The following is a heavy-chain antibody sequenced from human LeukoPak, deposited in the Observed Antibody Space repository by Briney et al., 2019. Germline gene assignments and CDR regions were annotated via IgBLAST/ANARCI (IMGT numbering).Heavy chain of an antibody. J-gene: IGHJ6*03. Sequence: SETLSLTCAVYGGSFSGYYWSWIRQPPGKGLEWIGEINHSGSTNYNPSLKSRVTISVDTSKNQFSLKLSSVTAADTAVYYCARERGRSYGSVPYYYFYMDVWGKGTTVTVSS. CDR2: INHSGST. CDR3: ARERGRSYGSVPYYYFYMDV. V-gene: IGHV4-34*01. D-gene: IGHD5-18*01. CDR1: GGSFSGYY.